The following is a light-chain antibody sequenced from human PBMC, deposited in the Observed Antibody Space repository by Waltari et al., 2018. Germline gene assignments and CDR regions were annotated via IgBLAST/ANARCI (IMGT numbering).Light chain of an antibody. CDR2: DVS. Sequence: QSALTQPASVSGSPGQSITISCTGINGDVGGYYYVSWYQQYPGKAPKLLIYDVSNRPSGVSIRFSASKSGNTASLTISGLQTEDEADYYCTSYRSTNTRVIFGGGTKLAVL. J-gene: IGLJ2*01. CDR1: NGDVGGYYY. CDR3: TSYRSTNTRVI. V-gene: IGLV2-14*03.